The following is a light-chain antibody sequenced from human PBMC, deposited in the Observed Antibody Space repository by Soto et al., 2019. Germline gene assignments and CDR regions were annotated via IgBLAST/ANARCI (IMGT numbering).Light chain of an antibody. V-gene: IGLV1-44*01. Sequence: QPVVTQPASVSGTPGQRVTISCTGDGFNIGSHPVTWYHQLPGTAPQLLIYSDDQRPSGIPDRFSASKSGTSASLAISGLQSDDESDYYCAVWDDRWNALVFGGGTKLTVL. J-gene: IGLJ3*02. CDR2: SDD. CDR3: AVWDDRWNALV. CDR1: GFNIGSHP.